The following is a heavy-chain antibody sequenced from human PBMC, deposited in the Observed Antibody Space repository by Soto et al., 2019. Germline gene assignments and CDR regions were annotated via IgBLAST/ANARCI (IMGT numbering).Heavy chain of an antibody. V-gene: IGHV4-4*02. CDR3: ARARATIAAAAIFDC. CDR1: GGSISTSNW. Sequence: PSETLSLTCAVSGGSISTSNWWSWVRQPPGKGLEWIGEVYRTGSTNYNPSLESRLTISVDKSKNQFSLKLTSVTAADTAVYYRARARATIAAAAIFDCWGQGTLVTVS. J-gene: IGHJ4*02. CDR2: VYRTGST. D-gene: IGHD6-13*01.